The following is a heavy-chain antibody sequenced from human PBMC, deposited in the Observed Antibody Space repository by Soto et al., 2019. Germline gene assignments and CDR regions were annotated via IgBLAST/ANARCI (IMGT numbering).Heavy chain of an antibody. Sequence: ASVKVSCKASGYSCTVYYMHGIGLSPLQWLDWMGCIDPDSGDTKHAQKFQGRVTMTRDTSISTAYMELSSLRSDDTAVYYCARAGGPVDYSDYVGTHYFDYWGQGALVTVSS. D-gene: IGHD4-17*01. CDR1: GYSCTVYY. J-gene: IGHJ4*02. V-gene: IGHV1-2*02. CDR2: IDPDSGDT. CDR3: ARAGGPVDYSDYVGTHYFDY.